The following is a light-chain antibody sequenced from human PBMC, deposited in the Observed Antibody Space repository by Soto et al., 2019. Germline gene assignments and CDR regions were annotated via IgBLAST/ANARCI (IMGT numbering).Light chain of an antibody. CDR3: RSYAGNNNVV. CDR1: SSDIGGYNY. J-gene: IGLJ2*01. Sequence: QSALTQPPSASGSPGQSVTISCTGTSSDIGGYNYVSWYQQHPGKAPKVMIYEVTKRPSGVPDRFSGSKSGNTASLTVSGLQAEDDADYYCRSYAGNNNVVFGVGTKLSVL. V-gene: IGLV2-8*01. CDR2: EVT.